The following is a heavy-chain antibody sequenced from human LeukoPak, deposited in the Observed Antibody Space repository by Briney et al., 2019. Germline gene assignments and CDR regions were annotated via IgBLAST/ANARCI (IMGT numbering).Heavy chain of an antibody. CDR1: GGSISSYY. J-gene: IGHJ3*02. Sequence: SETLSLTCTVSGGSISSYYWSWIRQPPGKGLEWIGYIYYSGSTNYNPSLKSRVTISVDTSKNQFSLKLSSVTAADTAVYYCARDGDGTMATIDAFDIWGQGTMVTVSS. D-gene: IGHD5-24*01. CDR2: IYYSGST. V-gene: IGHV4-59*01. CDR3: ARDGDGTMATIDAFDI.